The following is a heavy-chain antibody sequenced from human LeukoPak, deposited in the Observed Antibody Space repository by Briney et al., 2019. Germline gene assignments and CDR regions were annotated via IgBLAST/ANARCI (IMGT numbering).Heavy chain of an antibody. V-gene: IGHV3-74*01. Sequence: GGSLRLSCAASGFTFSTYWMHWVRHAPGKGLVWVSHINVDGSGATYADSVKGRFTISRDNAKNTLYLHMNSLRAEDTAVYYCARATRIYSSGWYYSFDYWGQGTLVTVSS. D-gene: IGHD6-19*01. CDR3: ARATRIYSSGWYYSFDY. J-gene: IGHJ4*02. CDR2: INVDGSGA. CDR1: GFTFSTYW.